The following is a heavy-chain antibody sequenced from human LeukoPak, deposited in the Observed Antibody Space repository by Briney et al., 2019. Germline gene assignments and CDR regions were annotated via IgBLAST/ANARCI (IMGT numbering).Heavy chain of an antibody. CDR3: ARQGHKLTLVDYYGMDV. D-gene: IGHD1-26*01. Sequence: PGGSLRLSCAASGFTVRSNYISWVRQAPGKGLEWVSVIYSVETTFYADSVKGRFTISRDVFKNTVYLQMNSLRAEDTAVYYCARQGHKLTLVDYYGMDVWGQGTTVTVSS. J-gene: IGHJ6*02. CDR1: GFTVRSNY. CDR2: IYSVETT. V-gene: IGHV3-53*01.